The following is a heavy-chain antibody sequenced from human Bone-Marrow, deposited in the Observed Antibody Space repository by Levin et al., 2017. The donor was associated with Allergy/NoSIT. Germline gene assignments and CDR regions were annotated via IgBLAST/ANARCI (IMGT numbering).Heavy chain of an antibody. V-gene: IGHV3-21*01. CDR3: ARDSDLTNSSNRPQPFDY. J-gene: IGHJ4*02. Sequence: GGSLRLSCAASGFTFSSYNMNWVRQAPGKGLEWVSSISGSSSYIYYADSVKGRFTISRDNAKTSLYLQMNSLRAEDTAVYYCARDSDLTNSSNRPQPFDYWGQGTLVTVSS. CDR2: ISGSSSYI. CDR1: GFTFSSYN. D-gene: IGHD6-13*01.